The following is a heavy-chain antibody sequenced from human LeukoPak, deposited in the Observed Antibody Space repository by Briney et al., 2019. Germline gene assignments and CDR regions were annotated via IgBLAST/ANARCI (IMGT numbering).Heavy chain of an antibody. CDR2: FHYSGTT. D-gene: IGHD7-27*01. CDR3: ARVDANWGVVDY. Sequence: SETLSLTCTVSGGSISTYYWSWIRQPPGKGLEWIGYFHYSGTTNYNPSPKSRVTISVDTSKNQFSLKLSSVTAADTAVYYCARVDANWGVVDYWGQGTLVTVSS. J-gene: IGHJ4*02. V-gene: IGHV4-59*01. CDR1: GGSISTYY.